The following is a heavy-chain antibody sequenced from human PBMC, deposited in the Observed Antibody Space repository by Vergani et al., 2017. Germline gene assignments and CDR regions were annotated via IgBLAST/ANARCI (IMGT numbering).Heavy chain of an antibody. J-gene: IGHJ2*01. CDR1: GFTFTSSA. D-gene: IGHD6-6*01. CDR3: AALRGGSSSGSLGFDL. Sequence: QMQLVQSGPEVKKPGTSVKVSCKASGFTFTSSAMHWVRQARGQRLEWIGWIVVGSGNTNYAQKFQERVTITRDMSTSTAYMELSSLRSEDTAVYYCAALRGGSSSGSLGFDLWGRGTLVTVSS. CDR2: IVVGSGNT. V-gene: IGHV1-58*02.